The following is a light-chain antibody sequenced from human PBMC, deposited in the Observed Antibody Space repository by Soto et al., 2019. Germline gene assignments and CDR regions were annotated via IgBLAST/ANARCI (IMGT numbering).Light chain of an antibody. J-gene: IGLJ1*01. CDR1: SSDVGSYKY. V-gene: IGLV2-14*03. Sequence: QSALTQPASVSGSPGQSITISCTGTSSDVGSYKYVSWYQQHPGKVPKVIIYDVSNRPSGVSNRFSGSKSGNTASLTISGLQAEDDADYYCSSYTSGSLRVFGTGTKLTVL. CDR3: SSYTSGSLRV. CDR2: DVS.